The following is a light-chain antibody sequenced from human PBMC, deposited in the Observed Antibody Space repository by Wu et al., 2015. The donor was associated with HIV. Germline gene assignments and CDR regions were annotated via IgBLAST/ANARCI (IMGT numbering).Light chain of an antibody. V-gene: IGKV3-11*01. CDR1: QIVSNS. CDR2: DAA. J-gene: IGKJ5*01. Sequence: EIVLTQSPATLSLSPGERATLSCRASQIVSNSLAWFLQKPGQAPRLLIYDAANRVTGIPPRFSGSGSGTHFTLTISNLEPEDFAVYYCQQSDKGPLTFGQGTRLEIK. CDR3: QQSDKGPLT.